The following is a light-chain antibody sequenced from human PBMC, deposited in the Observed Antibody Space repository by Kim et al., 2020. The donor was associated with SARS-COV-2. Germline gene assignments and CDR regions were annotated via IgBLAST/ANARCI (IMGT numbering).Light chain of an antibody. V-gene: IGKV3-20*01. CDR3: QQYGSSPGT. Sequence: EIVLTQSPGTLSLSPGERATLSCRASQSVSSSYLAWYQQKPGQAPRLLIYGASTRATAIPDRFSGSGSGTDFTLTISRLEPEDFAFYYCQQYGSSPGTFGQGTNVDIK. J-gene: IGKJ1*01. CDR2: GAS. CDR1: QSVSSSY.